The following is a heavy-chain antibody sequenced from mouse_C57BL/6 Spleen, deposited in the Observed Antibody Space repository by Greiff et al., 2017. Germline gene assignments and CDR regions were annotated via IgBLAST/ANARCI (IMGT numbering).Heavy chain of an antibody. Sequence: QVQLQQPGTELVKPGASVKLSCKASGYTFTSYWMHWVKQRPGQGLEWIGNINPSNGGTNYNEKFKSKATLTVDKSSSTAYMQLSSLTSEDSAVYDGARGGEDYYGSSYGYFDVWGTGTTVTVSS. CDR1: GYTFTSYW. V-gene: IGHV1-53*01. J-gene: IGHJ1*03. D-gene: IGHD1-1*01. CDR3: ARGGEDYYGSSYGYFDV. CDR2: INPSNGGT.